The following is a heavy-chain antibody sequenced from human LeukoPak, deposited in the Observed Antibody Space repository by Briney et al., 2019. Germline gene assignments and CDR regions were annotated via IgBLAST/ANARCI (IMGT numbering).Heavy chain of an antibody. CDR2: TYYSGST. D-gene: IGHD5-24*01. J-gene: IGHJ3*02. CDR1: GGPIRDFY. CDR3: TRHKRWLQSPDAFDI. Sequence: SETLSLTCAVSGGPIRDFYWSWIRQPPGKGLEWIGYTYYSGSTSYNPSLKSRVAISVDMSKSQFSLELSSVTAADTAIYYCTRHKRWLQSPDAFDIWGQGTMVTVSS. V-gene: IGHV4-59*08.